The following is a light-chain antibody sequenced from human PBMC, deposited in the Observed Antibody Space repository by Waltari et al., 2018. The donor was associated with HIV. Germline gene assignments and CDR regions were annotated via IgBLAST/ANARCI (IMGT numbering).Light chain of an antibody. CDR1: QSLLYSSNNKNY. V-gene: IGKV4-1*01. CDR2: WAS. J-gene: IGKJ1*01. Sequence: DIVMTQSPDSLAVSLGERATINCKSSQSLLYSSNNKNYLAWYQQKPGQPPKLLIYWASTRESRVPDRFSGSGSGTDFTLTISSLQAEDVAVYYCQQYYTAQTFGQGTKVEIK. CDR3: QQYYTAQT.